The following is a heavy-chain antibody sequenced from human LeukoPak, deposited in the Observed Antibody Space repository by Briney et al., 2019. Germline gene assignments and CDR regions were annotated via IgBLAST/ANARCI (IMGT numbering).Heavy chain of an antibody. CDR3: ARGGGSYYLPNS. J-gene: IGHJ5*02. Sequence: SVKVSCKASGGTFSSYAISWVRQAPGQGLEWMGGIIPIFGTANYAQKFQGRVTITAGESTSTAYMELSSLRSEDTAVYYCARGGGSYYLPNSWGQGTLVTVSS. CDR2: IIPIFGTA. D-gene: IGHD1-26*01. V-gene: IGHV1-69*13. CDR1: GGTFSSYA.